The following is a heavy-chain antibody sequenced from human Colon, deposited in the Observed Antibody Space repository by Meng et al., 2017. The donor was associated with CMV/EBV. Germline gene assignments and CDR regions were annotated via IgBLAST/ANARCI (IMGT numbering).Heavy chain of an antibody. V-gene: IGHV4-61*01. CDR1: GGSVSSGSYY. CDR3: ARDRGRGEYCSSTSCHRSPYYYYGMDV. Sequence: GSLRLSCTVSGGSVSSGSYYWSWIRQPPGKGLEWIGYIYYSGSTNDNPSLKSRVTISVDTSKNQFSLKLSSVTAADTAVYYCARDRGRGEYCSSTSCHRSPYYYYGMDVWGQGTTVTVSS. CDR2: IYYSGST. D-gene: IGHD2-2*01. J-gene: IGHJ6*02.